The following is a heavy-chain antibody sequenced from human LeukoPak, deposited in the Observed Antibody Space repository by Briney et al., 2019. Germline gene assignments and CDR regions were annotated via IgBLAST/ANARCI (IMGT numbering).Heavy chain of an antibody. CDR1: GFPFSSYS. CDR3: AVPYSSGWYRDYYGMDV. CDR2: IISSSSYI. J-gene: IGHJ6*02. Sequence: GALLLSCAASGFPFSSYSMNWVRRPPGKGREGVSSIISSSSYIYYADSVKGRFTISRDNAKNSLYLQMNSLRAEDTAVYYCAVPYSSGWYRDYYGMDVWGQGTTVTVSS. D-gene: IGHD6-19*01. V-gene: IGHV3-21*01.